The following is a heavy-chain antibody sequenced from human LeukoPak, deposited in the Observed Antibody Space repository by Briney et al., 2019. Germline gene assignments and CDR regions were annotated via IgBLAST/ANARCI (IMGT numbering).Heavy chain of an antibody. Sequence: QPGRSLRLSCAASGFTFSSYGMHWVRQAPGKGLEWVAVIWYDGSNKYYADSVKGRFTISRDNSKNTLYLQMNSLRAEDTAVYYCAKDVRSSSSGTLLPYFDYWGQGTLVTVSS. CDR2: IWYDGSNK. V-gene: IGHV3-33*06. CDR3: AKDVRSSSSGTLLPYFDY. J-gene: IGHJ4*02. CDR1: GFTFSSYG. D-gene: IGHD6-6*01.